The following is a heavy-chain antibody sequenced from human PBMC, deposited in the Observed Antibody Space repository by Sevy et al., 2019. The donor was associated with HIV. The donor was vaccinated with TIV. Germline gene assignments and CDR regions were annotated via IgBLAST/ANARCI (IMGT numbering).Heavy chain of an antibody. J-gene: IGHJ6*02. Sequence: ASVKVSCKASGYTFTSYDINWVRQATGQGLAWMGWMNPNSGNTGYAQKFQGRVTMTRNTSISTAYMELSSLRSEDTAVYYCARQQLGPYYYYYYGMDVWGQGTTVTVSS. CDR1: GYTFTSYD. CDR3: ARQQLGPYYYYYYGMDV. D-gene: IGHD6-6*01. V-gene: IGHV1-8*01. CDR2: MNPNSGNT.